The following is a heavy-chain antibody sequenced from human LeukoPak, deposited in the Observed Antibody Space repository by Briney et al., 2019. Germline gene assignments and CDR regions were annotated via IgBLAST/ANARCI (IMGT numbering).Heavy chain of an antibody. CDR3: ASQTPGSNEEFDL. CDR2: IYYSGST. CDR1: GGSISSYY. Sequence: SETLSLTCTVSGGSISSYYWSWIRQPPGKGLEWIGYIYYSGSTNYNPSLKSRVTISVDTSKNQFSLKLSSVTAADTAVYYCASQTPGSNEEFDLWGRGTLVTVSS. J-gene: IGHJ2*01. D-gene: IGHD1-1*01. V-gene: IGHV4-59*01.